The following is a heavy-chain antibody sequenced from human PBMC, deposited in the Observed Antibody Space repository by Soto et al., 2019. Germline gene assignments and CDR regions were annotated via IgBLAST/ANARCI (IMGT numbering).Heavy chain of an antibody. V-gene: IGHV4-30-2*01. Sequence: QLQLQESGSGLVKPPQTLSLTCAVSGGSISSGGYSWSWIRQPPGKGLEWIGYIYHSGSTYYNPSLTSRVTLSVDRSQNQFSLKLSSVTAADTAVYYCARMKLAGRGGDAFDIWGQGTMVTVSS. D-gene: IGHD6-13*01. CDR1: GGSISSGGYS. J-gene: IGHJ3*02. CDR3: ARMKLAGRGGDAFDI. CDR2: IYHSGST.